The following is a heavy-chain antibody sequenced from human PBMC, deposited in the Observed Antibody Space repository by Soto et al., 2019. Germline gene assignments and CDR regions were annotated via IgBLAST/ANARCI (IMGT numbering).Heavy chain of an antibody. CDR2: ISYDGSNK. J-gene: IGHJ6*02. V-gene: IGHV3-30-3*01. CDR3: ARELAYCGGDCYSYYYYGMDV. CDR1: GSTFSSYA. D-gene: IGHD2-21*02. Sequence: GGSLRLSCAASGSTFSSYAMHWVRQAPGKGLEWVAVISYDGSNKYYADSVKGRFTISRDNSKNTLYLQMNSLRAEDTAVYYCARELAYCGGDCYSYYYYGMDVWGQGTTVTVSS.